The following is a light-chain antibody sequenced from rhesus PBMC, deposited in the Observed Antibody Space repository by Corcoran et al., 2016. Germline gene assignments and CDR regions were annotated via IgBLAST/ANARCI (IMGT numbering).Light chain of an antibody. Sequence: DIQMTQSPSSLSASVGDRVTITCRASENINNYLHWYQQKPGKAPKLLIHAASTLQSGVPSRVSGSGSGTDYTFTSSSLQPEDVATYYCQHSHGTPYNFGQGTKVEIK. V-gene: IGKV1-74*01. CDR1: ENINNY. J-gene: IGKJ2*01. CDR3: QHSHGTPYN. CDR2: AAS.